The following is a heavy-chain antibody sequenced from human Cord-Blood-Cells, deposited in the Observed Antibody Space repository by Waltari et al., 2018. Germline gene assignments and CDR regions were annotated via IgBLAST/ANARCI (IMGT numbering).Heavy chain of an antibody. CDR3: ARQGSSWYYYYYGMDV. V-gene: IGHV4-39*01. CDR2: IYYSGST. CDR1: GGSISSSSYY. D-gene: IGHD6-13*01. J-gene: IGHJ6*02. Sequence: QLQLQESGPGLVKPSETLSLTCTVSGGSISSSSYYWGWIRQPPGKGLEWIGSIYYSGSTYYNPALKSRVTISVDTSKTQFSLKLSSVTAADTAVYYCARQGSSWYYYYYGMDVWGQGTTVTVSS.